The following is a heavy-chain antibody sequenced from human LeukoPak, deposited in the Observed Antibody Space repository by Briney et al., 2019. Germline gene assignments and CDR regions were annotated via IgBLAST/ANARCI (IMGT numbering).Heavy chain of an antibody. CDR3: AKESSLFDY. CDR1: GFTFSIYA. V-gene: IGHV3-23*01. D-gene: IGHD6-13*01. CDR2: ISDSGGNT. Sequence: PGGSLRLSCAASGFTFSIYAMSWVRQAPGKGLEWVSAISDSGGNTFYADSVKGRFTMSRDNSKNTLYLQMTSLRAEDTAVYYCAKESSLFDYWGQGPLVTVSP. J-gene: IGHJ4*02.